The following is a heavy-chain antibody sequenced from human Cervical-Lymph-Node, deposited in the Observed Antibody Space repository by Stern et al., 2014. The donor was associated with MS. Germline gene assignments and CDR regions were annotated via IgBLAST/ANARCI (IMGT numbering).Heavy chain of an antibody. CDR1: GFTFSGSG. CDR3: ARDDRTSWYGGMPH. J-gene: IGHJ4*02. CDR2: SWSDGTKY. D-gene: IGHD6-13*01. V-gene: IGHV3-33*01. Sequence: VQLVESGGGAVQPGRSLRLSCATSGFTFSGSGMYWVRQAPGKELERGAHSWSDGTKYDYADSVKGRFTISRDNSKNTLYLQMTSLRAEDTAVYYCARDDRTSWYGGMPHWGQGTLVTVSS.